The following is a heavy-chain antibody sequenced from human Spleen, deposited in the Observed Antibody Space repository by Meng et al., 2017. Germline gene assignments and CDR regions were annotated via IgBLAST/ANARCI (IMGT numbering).Heavy chain of an antibody. CDR2: IYYSGST. CDR3: ARGRTPALLDYFDY. Sequence: SETLSLTCTVSGGSISSYYWSWIRQPPGKGLEWIGYIYYSGSTNYNPSLKSRVTISVDTSKNQFSLKLSSVTAADTAVYYYARGRTPALLDYFDYWGQGTLVTVSS. J-gene: IGHJ4*02. V-gene: IGHV4-59*01. CDR1: GGSISSYY. D-gene: IGHD2-8*02.